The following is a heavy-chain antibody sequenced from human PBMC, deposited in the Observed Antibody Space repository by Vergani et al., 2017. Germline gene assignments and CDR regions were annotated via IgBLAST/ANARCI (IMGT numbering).Heavy chain of an antibody. D-gene: IGHD2-15*01. CDR2: IYTSGST. V-gene: IGHV4-61*02. Sequence: QVQLQESGPGLVKPSQTLSLTCTVSGGSISSGSYYWSWIRQPAGKGLEWIGRIYTSGSTNYNPSLKSRVTISVDTSKNQFSLKLSSVTAADTAVYYCARETPSIVVLTGWFDPWGQGTLVTVSS. CDR1: GGSISSGSYY. CDR3: ARETPSIVVLTGWFDP. J-gene: IGHJ5*02.